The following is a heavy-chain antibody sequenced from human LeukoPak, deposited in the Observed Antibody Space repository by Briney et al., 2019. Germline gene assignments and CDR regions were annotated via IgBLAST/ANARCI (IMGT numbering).Heavy chain of an antibody. CDR1: GYSITYSYF. J-gene: IGHJ4*02. D-gene: IGHD6-13*01. CDR3: AREGDYSRTNPHTLEFDS. Sequence: SETLSLTCSVSGYSITYSYFWGWIRQPPGKGLEWIGSIHHSGTAYYNPSLKSRVTISVDTSTNQSSLKLSSVTAADTAVYYCAREGDYSRTNPHTLEFDSWGQGTLVTVSS. CDR2: IHHSGTA. V-gene: IGHV4-38-2*02.